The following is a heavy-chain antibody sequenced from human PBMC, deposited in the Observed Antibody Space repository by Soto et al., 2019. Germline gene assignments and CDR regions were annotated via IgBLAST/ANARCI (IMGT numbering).Heavy chain of an antibody. CDR1: GFSFSSYA. J-gene: IGHJ6*02. Sequence: GGSLRLSCAASGFSFSSYAMNWVRQTPGKGLEWVSYISIRSSTIYYADSVKGRFTISRDNAKNSLYLQMNSLRDEDTAVYYCARDPPDCGGDCYDYRYGMDVWGQGTTVTVSS. D-gene: IGHD2-21*02. CDR3: ARDPPDCGGDCYDYRYGMDV. V-gene: IGHV3-48*02. CDR2: ISIRSSTI.